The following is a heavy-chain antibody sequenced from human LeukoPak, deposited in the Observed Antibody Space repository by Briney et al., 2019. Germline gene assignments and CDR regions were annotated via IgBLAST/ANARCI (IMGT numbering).Heavy chain of an antibody. CDR1: GFTFSSYA. V-gene: IGHV3-23*01. CDR3: AKDRHATTVTHSSFDY. D-gene: IGHD4-17*01. CDR2: ISGSGGST. J-gene: IGHJ4*02. Sequence: PGGSLRLSCAASGFTFSSYAMSWVRQAPGKGLEWVSAISGSGGSTYYADSVKGRFTISRDNSKNTLYLQMNSLRAEDTAVYYCAKDRHATTVTHSSFDYWGQGTLVTVSS.